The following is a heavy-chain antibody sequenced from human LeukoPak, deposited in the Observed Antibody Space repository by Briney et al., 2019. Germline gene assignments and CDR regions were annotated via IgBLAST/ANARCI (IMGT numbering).Heavy chain of an antibody. CDR2: ISSSGSTI. CDR3: ARVSPYSSSWLDYYYYYGMDV. Sequence: GGYLRLSCAASGFTFSSYEMNWVRQAPGKGLEWVSYISSSGSTIYYADSVKGRFTISRDNAKNSLYLQMNSLRAEDTAVYYCARVSPYSSSWLDYYYYYGMDVWGQGTTVTVSS. CDR1: GFTFSSYE. J-gene: IGHJ6*02. D-gene: IGHD6-13*01. V-gene: IGHV3-48*03.